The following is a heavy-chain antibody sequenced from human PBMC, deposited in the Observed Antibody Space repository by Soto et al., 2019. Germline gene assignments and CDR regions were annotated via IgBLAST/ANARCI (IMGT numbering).Heavy chain of an antibody. CDR2: IYYSGST. Sequence: PSETLSLTCTVSGGSISSYYWSWIRQPPGKGLEWIGYIYYSGSTNYNPSLKSRVTISVDTSKNQFSLKLSSVTAADTAVYYCARAHTFTDGKYFDYWGQGTLVNVSS. CDR1: GGSISSYY. J-gene: IGHJ4*02. V-gene: IGHV4-59*01. D-gene: IGHD2-2*02. CDR3: ARAHTFTDGKYFDY.